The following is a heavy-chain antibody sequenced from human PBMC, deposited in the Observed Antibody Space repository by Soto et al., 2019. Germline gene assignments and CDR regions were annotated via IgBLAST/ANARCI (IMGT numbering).Heavy chain of an antibody. CDR1: GFSLTTSGVG. Sequence: QITLNESGPTQVKPRQTLTLTCTFSGFSLTTSGVGVGWIRQSPGKAPEWLALIYWDDDKRYSPSLKSRLTINKDTSKNQVVLTMADLDPADIATYYCAHRVLRTVFGLVTTTAIYFDFWGQGTPVAVSS. J-gene: IGHJ4*02. V-gene: IGHV2-5*02. CDR3: AHRVLRTVFGLVTTTAIYFDF. CDR2: IYWDDDK. D-gene: IGHD3-3*01.